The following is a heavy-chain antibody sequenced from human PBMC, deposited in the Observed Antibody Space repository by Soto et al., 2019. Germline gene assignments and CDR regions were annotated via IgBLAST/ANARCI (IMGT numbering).Heavy chain of an antibody. D-gene: IGHD1-26*01. CDR3: AKDRGEYSGSPDAFDI. CDR1: GFNFGSYA. V-gene: IGHV3-23*01. CDR2: ISGSGGST. J-gene: IGHJ3*02. Sequence: GGSHRLSSTASGFNFGSYAMSWVRQAPGKGLEWVSAISGSGGSTYYADSVKGRFTISRDNSKNTLYLQMNSLRAEDTAVYYCAKDRGEYSGSPDAFDIWGQGTMVTVSS.